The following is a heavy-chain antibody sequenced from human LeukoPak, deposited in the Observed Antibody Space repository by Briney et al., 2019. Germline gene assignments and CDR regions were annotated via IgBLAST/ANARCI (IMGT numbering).Heavy chain of an antibody. CDR1: GFTFSSYS. CDR3: ARDNTVTTLCAFDI. V-gene: IGHV3-21*01. J-gene: IGHJ3*02. CDR2: ISSSSSYI. Sequence: GGSLRLSCAASGFTFSSYSMNWVRRAPGKGLEWVSSISSSSSYIYYADSVKGRFTISRDNAKNSLYLQMNSLRAEDTAVYYCARDNTVTTLCAFDIWGQGTMVTVSS. D-gene: IGHD4-17*01.